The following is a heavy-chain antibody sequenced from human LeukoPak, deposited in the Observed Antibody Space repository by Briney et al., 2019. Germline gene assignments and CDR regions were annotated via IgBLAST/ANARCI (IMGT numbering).Heavy chain of an antibody. Sequence: PGRSLRLSCAASGFTFDDYAMHWVRQAPGKGLEWVSGISWNSGSIGYADSVKGRFTISRDNAKNSLYLQMNSLRAEDTALYYCAKDISYGGNVYFDYWGQGTLVTVSS. CDR3: AKDISYGGNVYFDY. CDR1: GFTFDDYA. V-gene: IGHV3-9*01. D-gene: IGHD4-23*01. CDR2: ISWNSGSI. J-gene: IGHJ4*02.